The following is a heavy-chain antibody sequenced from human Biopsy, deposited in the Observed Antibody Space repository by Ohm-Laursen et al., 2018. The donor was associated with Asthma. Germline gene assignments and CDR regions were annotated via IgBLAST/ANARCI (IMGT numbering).Heavy chain of an antibody. V-gene: IGHV1-69*13. CDR2: INSVFGTT. J-gene: IGHJ4*02. CDR3: ARKAGSCISRTCYSLDF. D-gene: IGHD2-2*01. CDR1: GGTFNTYV. Sequence: ASVTVSCKSLGGTFNTYVIGWVRQAPGQGPEWLGGINSVFGTTTYPQKFQDRVTITADDSTSTVYMELSSLRSEDTAVYYCARKAGSCISRTCYSLDFWGQGTLVTVSS.